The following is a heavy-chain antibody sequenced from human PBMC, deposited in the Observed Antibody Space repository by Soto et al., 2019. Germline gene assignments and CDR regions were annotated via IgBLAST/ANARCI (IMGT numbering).Heavy chain of an antibody. Sequence: EVQLVESGGGLVQPGGSLRLSCAASGFTFSSYSMNWVRQAPGKGLEWVSYISSSSSTIYYADSVKGRFTISRDNAKNSLYLQMNSLRDEDTAVYYCARYCISTSWYDDFDYWGQGTLVTVSS. J-gene: IGHJ4*02. V-gene: IGHV3-48*02. CDR2: ISSSSSTI. CDR1: GFTFSSYS. D-gene: IGHD2-2*01. CDR3: ARYCISTSWYDDFDY.